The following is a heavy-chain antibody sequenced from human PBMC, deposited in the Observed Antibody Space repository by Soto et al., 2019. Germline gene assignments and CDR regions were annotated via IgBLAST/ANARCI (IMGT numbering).Heavy chain of an antibody. CDR2: TYYRSKWYN. V-gene: IGHV6-1*01. Sequence: PSQTLSLTCAISGDSVSSNSAAWNWIRQSPSRGLEWLGRTYYRSKWYNDYAVSVKSRITINPDTSKNQFSLQLNSVTPEDTAVYYCARDTNHPRFAAPSKYGMDVWGQGTTVTVSS. J-gene: IGHJ6*02. CDR3: ARDTNHPRFAAPSKYGMDV. CDR1: GDSVSSNSAA. D-gene: IGHD1-1*01.